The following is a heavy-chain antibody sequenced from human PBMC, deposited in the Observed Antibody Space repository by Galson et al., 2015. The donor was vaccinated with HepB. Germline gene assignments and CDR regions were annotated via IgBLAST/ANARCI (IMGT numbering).Heavy chain of an antibody. D-gene: IGHD3-3*01. CDR1: GFTFSNAW. Sequence: SLRLSCAASGFTFSNAWMSWVRQAPGKGLEWVGRIKSKTDGGTTAYAAPVKGRFTISRDDSKNTLYLQMNSLKTEDTAVYYCTTEDYDFWSGYYNYWGQGTLVTVSS. V-gene: IGHV3-15*01. CDR3: TTEDYDFWSGYYNY. CDR2: IKSKTDGGTT. J-gene: IGHJ4*02.